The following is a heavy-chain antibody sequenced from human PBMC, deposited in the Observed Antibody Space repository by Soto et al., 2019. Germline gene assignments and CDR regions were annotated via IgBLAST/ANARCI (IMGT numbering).Heavy chain of an antibody. CDR3: ARGGAYCSGGSCIRKRLNWFDP. CDR1: GFTFSSYS. CDR2: ISSSTVTT. V-gene: IGHV3-48*01. Sequence: GGSPRLSCAASGFTFSSYSMNWFRQAPGRGLEWVSYISSSTVTTYYADSVKGRFTISRDNSKNTLYLQMNSLRAEDTAVYYCARGGAYCSGGSCIRKRLNWFDPWGQGTLVTVSS. J-gene: IGHJ5*02. D-gene: IGHD2-15*01.